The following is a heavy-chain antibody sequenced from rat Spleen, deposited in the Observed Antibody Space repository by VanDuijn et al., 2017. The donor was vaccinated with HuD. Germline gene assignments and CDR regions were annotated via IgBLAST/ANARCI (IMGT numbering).Heavy chain of an antibody. J-gene: IGHJ2*01. V-gene: IGHV5S13*01. Sequence: EVQLVESGGGLVQPGRSLKLSCAASGFIFSNYGMAWVRQAPTKGLEWVASISAGGGDTYYRESVKGRFTISRDNAKSTLYLQMDSLRSEDTATYYCAREFDYFDYWGQGVMVTVSS. CDR2: ISAGGGDT. CDR3: AREFDYFDY. CDR1: GFIFSNYG.